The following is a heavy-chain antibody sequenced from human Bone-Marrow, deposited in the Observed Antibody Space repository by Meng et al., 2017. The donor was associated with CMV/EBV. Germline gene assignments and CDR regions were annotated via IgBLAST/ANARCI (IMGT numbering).Heavy chain of an antibody. Sequence: GGSLRLSCAASGFTFSSYEMNWVRQAPGKGLEWVSYISSSGSTIYYADSVKGRFTISRDNAKNSLYLQMNSLRAEDTALYYCARVGEYQLLYSIDYWGQGTLVTVSS. D-gene: IGHD2-2*02. CDR1: GFTFSSYE. CDR2: ISSSGSTI. J-gene: IGHJ4*02. V-gene: IGHV3-48*03. CDR3: ARVGEYQLLYSIDY.